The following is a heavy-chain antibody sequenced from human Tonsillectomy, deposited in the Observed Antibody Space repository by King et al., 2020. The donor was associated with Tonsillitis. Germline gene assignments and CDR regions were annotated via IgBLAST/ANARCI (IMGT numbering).Heavy chain of an antibody. CDR3: AKGMTGYTPSDY. CDR1: GYTFTSYL. Sequence: QLVQSGAEVKKPGASVKVSCKASGYTFTSYLIHWVRQAPGRRLEWMGWINAGYGNTKYSQTFHGTVTITRDTSASTAYMELSSLRSEDTAVYYCAKGMTGYTPSDYRGHGTLVTLSS. D-gene: IGHD3-9*01. CDR2: INAGYGNT. J-gene: IGHJ4*01. V-gene: IGHV1-3*01.